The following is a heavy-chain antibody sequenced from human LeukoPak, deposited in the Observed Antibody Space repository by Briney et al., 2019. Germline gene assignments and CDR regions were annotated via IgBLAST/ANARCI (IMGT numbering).Heavy chain of an antibody. V-gene: IGHV3-7*01. CDR3: ARQRRYCSGDSCYQRTFDF. J-gene: IGHJ4*02. CDR2: IKQDRSEK. CDR1: GFTFSSYW. Sequence: GGSLRLSCAASGFTFSSYWMSWVRQAPGKGLEWVANIKQDRSEKYYVDSVKGRFTISRDNAKNSVYMQMNSLRAEDTAVYSCARQRRYCSGDSCYQRTFDFWGQGTLVTVSS. D-gene: IGHD2-15*01.